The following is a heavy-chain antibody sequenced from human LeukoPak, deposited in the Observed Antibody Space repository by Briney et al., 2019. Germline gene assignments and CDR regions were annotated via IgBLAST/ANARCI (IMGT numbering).Heavy chain of an antibody. Sequence: SGGSLRLSCAASGFTFSSYAMSWVRQAPGKGLEWVSAISGSGGSTDYADSVKGRFTISRDNSKNTLYLQMNSLRAEDTAVYYCAKLLSGYCSRTSCLNWFDPWGQGTLVTVSS. CDR2: ISGSGGST. CDR3: AKLLSGYCSRTSCLNWFDP. CDR1: GFTFSSYA. V-gene: IGHV3-23*01. J-gene: IGHJ5*02. D-gene: IGHD2-2*01.